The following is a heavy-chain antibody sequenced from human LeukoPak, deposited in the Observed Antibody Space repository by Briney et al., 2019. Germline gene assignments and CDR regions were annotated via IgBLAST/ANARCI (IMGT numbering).Heavy chain of an antibody. J-gene: IGHJ4*02. CDR2: INPNSGGT. D-gene: IGHD4-11*01. CDR1: GYTFTDFY. V-gene: IGHV1-2*02. CDR3: AIDYSNYGDY. Sequence: ASVKVSCKASGYTFTDFYMHWVRQAPGQGLEWMGWINPNSGGTNYAQKFQGRVTMTRDTSISTAYMELSRLRSDDTAVYYCAIDYSNYGDYWGQGTLVTVSS.